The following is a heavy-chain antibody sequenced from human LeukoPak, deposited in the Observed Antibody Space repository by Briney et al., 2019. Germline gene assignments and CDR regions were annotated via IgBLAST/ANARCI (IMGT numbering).Heavy chain of an antibody. CDR3: ARSDDYGDYLVDAFDI. J-gene: IGHJ3*02. Sequence: GGSLRLSCAASGFTVSSNYMSWVPQAPGKGLEWVSVIYSGGSTYYADSVKGRFTISRDNSKNTLYLQMNSLRAEDTAVYYCARSDDYGDYLVDAFDIWGQGTMVTVSS. CDR1: GFTVSSNY. CDR2: IYSGGST. V-gene: IGHV3-66*02. D-gene: IGHD4-17*01.